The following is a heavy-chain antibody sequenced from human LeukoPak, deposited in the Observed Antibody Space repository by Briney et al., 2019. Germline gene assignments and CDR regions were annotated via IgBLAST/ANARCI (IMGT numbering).Heavy chain of an antibody. Sequence: PGGSLRLSCAASGFTFSNYGMHWVRQAPGKGLERVAVISYDGSNKYYTVSVKGRFTISRDNSKNTLYLQMNSLRAEDTAVYYCAKDRTAGYDGLVDYWGQGTLVTVSS. D-gene: IGHD5-12*01. CDR3: AKDRTAGYDGLVDY. CDR2: ISYDGSNK. J-gene: IGHJ4*02. CDR1: GFTFSNYG. V-gene: IGHV3-30*18.